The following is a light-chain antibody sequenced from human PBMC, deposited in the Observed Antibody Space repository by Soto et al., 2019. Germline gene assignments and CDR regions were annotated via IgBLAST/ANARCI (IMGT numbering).Light chain of an antibody. Sequence: EIVMTQSPATLSVSPGERATLSCRASQSVNSNLAWYQQKPGQAPSLLIYGASTRATGIPARFSGSGSGTEFTLTISSLQSEDFAVYYCQQYNNWITFGQGTRLEI. J-gene: IGKJ5*01. V-gene: IGKV3-15*01. CDR2: GAS. CDR3: QQYNNWIT. CDR1: QSVNSN.